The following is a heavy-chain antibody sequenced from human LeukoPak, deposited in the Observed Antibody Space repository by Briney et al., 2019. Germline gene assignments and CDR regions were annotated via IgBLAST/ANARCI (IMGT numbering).Heavy chain of an antibody. Sequence: SETLSLTCTVSGGSISSYYWSWIRQPPGKGLEWIGYIYYSGSTNYNPSLKSRVTISVDTSKNQFSLKLSSVTAADTAVYYCARDLYCSSTSCYGESYFDYWGQGTLVTVSS. CDR1: GGSISSYY. CDR2: IYYSGST. V-gene: IGHV4-59*12. CDR3: ARDLYCSSTSCYGESYFDY. D-gene: IGHD2-2*01. J-gene: IGHJ4*02.